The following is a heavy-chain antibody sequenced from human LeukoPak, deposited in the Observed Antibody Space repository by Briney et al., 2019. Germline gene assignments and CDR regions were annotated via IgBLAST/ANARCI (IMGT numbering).Heavy chain of an antibody. J-gene: IGHJ4*02. CDR3: TKTTTGYSTGQYPGWPADH. V-gene: IGHV3-23*01. CDR1: GFTFNNYA. D-gene: IGHD2-8*02. CDR2: IFGSGGSA. Sequence: GGSLRLSCTASGFTFNNYAMYWVRQAPRKGLVWVAGIFGSGGSAHYADSVKGRFTISRDNSKNTVYLQMDSLRGEDTAVSYCTKTTTGYSTGQYPGWPADHWGQGALVTVSS.